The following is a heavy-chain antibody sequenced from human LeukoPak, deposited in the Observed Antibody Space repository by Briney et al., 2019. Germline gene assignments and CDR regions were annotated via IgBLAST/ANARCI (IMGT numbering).Heavy chain of an antibody. V-gene: IGHV3-48*04. D-gene: IGHD2-2*01. CDR2: ISSSSSTI. Sequence: GGSLRLSCAASGCTFSSYSMNWVRQAPGKGLEWVSYISSSSSTIYYADSVKGRFTISRDNAKNSLYLQMNSLRAEDTAVYYCARDPQGYCSSTSCRGSYYYGMDVWGQGTTVTISS. CDR3: ARDPQGYCSSTSCRGSYYYGMDV. CDR1: GCTFSSYS. J-gene: IGHJ6*02.